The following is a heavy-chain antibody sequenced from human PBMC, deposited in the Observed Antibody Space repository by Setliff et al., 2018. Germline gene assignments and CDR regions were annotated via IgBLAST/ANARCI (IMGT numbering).Heavy chain of an antibody. CDR1: GFTFSRYS. V-gene: IGHV3-21*01. D-gene: IGHD2-8*01. CDR3: AKWRGYYYMDV. J-gene: IGHJ6*03. Sequence: PGGSLRLSCAASGFTFSRYSMNWVRQAPGKGLEWVASISTSGSFEFYADSLKGRFTISRDNSKNTLYLQMNSLRAEDTGVYYCAKWRGYYYMDVWGKGTTVTVSS. CDR2: ISTSGSFE.